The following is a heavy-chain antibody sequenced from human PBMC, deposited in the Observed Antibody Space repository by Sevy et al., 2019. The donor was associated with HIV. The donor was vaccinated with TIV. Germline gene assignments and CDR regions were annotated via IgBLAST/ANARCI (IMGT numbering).Heavy chain of an antibody. CDR3: ARDQHDYAGNLRTGWFDP. CDR2: ISYDGSNK. J-gene: IGHJ5*02. V-gene: IGHV3-30-3*01. CDR1: GFTFSSYA. Sequence: GGSLRLSCAASGFTFSSYAMHWVRQAPGKGLEWVAVISYDGSNKYYADCVKGRFTISRDNSKNTLYLQVKSLRTEDTAVYYCARDQHDYAGNLRTGWFDPWGQGTLVTVSS. D-gene: IGHD4-17*01.